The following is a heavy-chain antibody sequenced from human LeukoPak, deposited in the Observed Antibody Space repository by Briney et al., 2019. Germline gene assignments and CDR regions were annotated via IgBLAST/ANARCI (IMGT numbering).Heavy chain of an antibody. CDR3: ARDCRGFVGGMDV. V-gene: IGHV4-39*07. CDR2: IYYSGST. J-gene: IGHJ6*02. CDR1: GDSISSNNRY. Sequence: PSETLSLTCTVSGDSISSNNRYWGWIRQPPGKGLEWIGSIYYSGSTYYNPSLKSRVTISVDTSKNQFSLKLSSVTAADTAVYYCARDCRGFVGGMDVWGQGTTVTVSS. D-gene: IGHD3-10*01.